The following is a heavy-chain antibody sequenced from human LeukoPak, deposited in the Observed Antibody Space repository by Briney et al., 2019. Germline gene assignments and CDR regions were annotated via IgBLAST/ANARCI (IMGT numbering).Heavy chain of an antibody. D-gene: IGHD2-15*01. V-gene: IGHV3-15*01. CDR3: TTSVVVAPLAFDY. CDR2: IKSKTDGGTT. J-gene: IGHJ4*02. Sequence: GGSLRLSCAASGFTFSNAWMNWVRQAPGKGLEWVGRIKSKTDGGTTDYAAPVKGRFTISRDDSKNTLYLQMNSLKTEDTAVYYCTTSVVVAPLAFDYWGQGTLVTVSS. CDR1: GFTFSNAW.